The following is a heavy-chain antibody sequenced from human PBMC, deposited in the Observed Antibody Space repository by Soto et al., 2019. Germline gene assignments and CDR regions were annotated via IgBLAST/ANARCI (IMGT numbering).Heavy chain of an antibody. D-gene: IGHD5-12*01. CDR3: ARTGRWLQFEDY. CDR1: GFTFSDYS. Sequence: VGSLRLSCATSGFTFSDYSMNWVRKAPGKGLEWVSSISSSGNYIYSADSVKGRFTISRDNTKGALNLQMNSLRAEDTAVYYCARTGRWLQFEDYWGQGTRVTVS. J-gene: IGHJ4*02. CDR2: ISSSGNYI. V-gene: IGHV3-21*01.